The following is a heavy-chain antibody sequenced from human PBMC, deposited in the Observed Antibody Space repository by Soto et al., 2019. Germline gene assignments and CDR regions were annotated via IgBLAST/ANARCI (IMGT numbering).Heavy chain of an antibody. CDR2: IYYSGST. CDR1: GGSISSGGYY. J-gene: IGHJ5*02. CDR3: VRVLMTTVTSWFAP. V-gene: IGHV4-31*03. D-gene: IGHD4-17*01. Sequence: QVQLQESGPGLVKPSQTLSLTCTVSGGSISSGGYYWSWLRQHPGKALEWIGYIYYSGSTYCNPSLKSRVTISVGTSKNQFSLKLSSVAASDTAVYYGVRVLMTTVTSWFAPWGQGSLVVVSS.